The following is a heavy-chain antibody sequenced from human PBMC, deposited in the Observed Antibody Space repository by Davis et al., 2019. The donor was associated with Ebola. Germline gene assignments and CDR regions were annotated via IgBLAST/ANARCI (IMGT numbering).Heavy chain of an antibody. V-gene: IGHV4-4*02. D-gene: IGHD2/OR15-2a*01. CDR2: IYHSGTT. J-gene: IGHJ4*02. Sequence: MPSETLSLTCGVSGGSISSNNWWSWVRQPPGKGLEWIGEIYHSGTTNYNPSLKSRVTISVDTSKNQFSLKLSSVTAADTAIYYCAYFGGDYDVYWGQGSLVAVSS. CDR1: GGSISSNNW. CDR3: AYFGGDYDVY.